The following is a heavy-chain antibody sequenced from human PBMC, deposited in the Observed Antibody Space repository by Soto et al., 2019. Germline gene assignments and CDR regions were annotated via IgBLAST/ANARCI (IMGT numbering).Heavy chain of an antibody. Sequence: PGGSLRLSCAASGFTSGNYWMHWVRQAPGKGLVWVSRIKSDGSSTSYADSVKGRFTISRDNAKNTLDLQMHGLRAEDMAVYYCARSVRSGSFPYYYYAMDVWGQGTTVTVSS. CDR3: ARSVRSGSFPYYYYAMDV. CDR1: GFTSGNYW. D-gene: IGHD3-10*01. J-gene: IGHJ6*02. V-gene: IGHV3-74*01. CDR2: IKSDGSST.